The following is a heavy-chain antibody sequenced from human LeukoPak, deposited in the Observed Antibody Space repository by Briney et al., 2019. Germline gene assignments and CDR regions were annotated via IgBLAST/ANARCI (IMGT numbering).Heavy chain of an antibody. V-gene: IGHV1-2*02. CDR3: ARYCSGTSCYGGFDY. D-gene: IGHD2-2*01. J-gene: IGHJ4*02. CDR1: GYTFIGYY. Sequence: ASVKVSCKAPGYTFIGYYMHWVRQAPGQGLEWMGWINPNSGGTKYAQKFQGRVTMTRDTSISTAYMELSRLRSDDTAVYYCARYCSGTSCYGGFDYWGQGTLVTVSS. CDR2: INPNSGGT.